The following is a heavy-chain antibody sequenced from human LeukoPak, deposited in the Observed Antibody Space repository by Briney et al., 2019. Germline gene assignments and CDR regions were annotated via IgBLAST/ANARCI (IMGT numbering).Heavy chain of an antibody. J-gene: IGHJ4*02. CDR2: IQYNGRTK. CDR3: ARGKYGDYVDY. Sequence: GGSLRLSCAASGFTFSSYGMHWVRQAPGKGLDWVAFIQYNGRTKYYADSVMDRFTISRANSKNTLFLQMNSLRPEDTAVYYCARGKYGDYVDYWGQGTLVIVSS. D-gene: IGHD4-17*01. V-gene: IGHV3-30*02. CDR1: GFTFSSYG.